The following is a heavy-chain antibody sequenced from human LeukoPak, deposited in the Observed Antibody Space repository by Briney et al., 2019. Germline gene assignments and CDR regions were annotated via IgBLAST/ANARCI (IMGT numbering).Heavy chain of an antibody. V-gene: IGHV3-7*01. J-gene: IGHJ4*02. CDR3: ARREYSGSYADFDY. Sequence: GGSLRLSCAVPGFSFSNYWMAWVRQAPGKGLEWVANIKQDGSEKYYVDSVKGRFTISRDNAKNSLYLQMNSLRAEDTAVYFCARREYSGSYADFDYWGQGTLVTVSS. CDR1: GFSFSNYW. D-gene: IGHD1-26*01. CDR2: IKQDGSEK.